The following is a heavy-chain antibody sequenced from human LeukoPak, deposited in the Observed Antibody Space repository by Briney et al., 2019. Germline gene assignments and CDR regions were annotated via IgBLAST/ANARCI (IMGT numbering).Heavy chain of an antibody. CDR1: VHSISSESYY. CDR3: ARDMTGSGWNDAFDI. CDR2: IYSSGNS. J-gene: IGHJ3*02. V-gene: IGHV4-61*02. Sequence: PSQTLSLTCTVSVHSISSESYYWRWIRQPAGRGLEWIGRIYSSGNSKYNPSLQRRVTISVDTSRNQFSLNLSSVTAADTAVYYCARDMTGSGWNDAFDIWGQGTMVTVSS. D-gene: IGHD6-19*01.